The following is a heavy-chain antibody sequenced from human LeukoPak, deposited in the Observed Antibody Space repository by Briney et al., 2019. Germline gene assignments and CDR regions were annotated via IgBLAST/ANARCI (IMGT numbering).Heavy chain of an antibody. Sequence: GGSLRLSCAASGFTFSSYAMSWVRQAPGKGLEWVSAISGSGGSTYYADSVKGRSTISRDNSKNTLYLQMNSLRAEDTAVYYCAKVSADYYDSSGSNNWGQGTLVTVSS. J-gene: IGHJ4*02. D-gene: IGHD3-22*01. V-gene: IGHV3-23*01. CDR1: GFTFSSYA. CDR2: ISGSGGST. CDR3: AKVSADYYDSSGSNN.